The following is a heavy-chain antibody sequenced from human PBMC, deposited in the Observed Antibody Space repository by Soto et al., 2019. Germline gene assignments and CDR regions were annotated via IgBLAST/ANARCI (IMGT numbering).Heavy chain of an antibody. CDR3: AKDRRITMVRSRYYYYYGMDV. Sequence: QVQLVESGGGVVQSGRSLRLSCAASGFTFSSYGMHWVRQAPGKGLEWVAVISYDGSNKYYADSVKGRFTISRDNSKNTLYLQMNSLRAEDTAVYYCAKDRRITMVRSRYYYYYGMDVWGQGTTVTVSS. CDR2: ISYDGSNK. D-gene: IGHD3-10*01. J-gene: IGHJ6*02. V-gene: IGHV3-30*18. CDR1: GFTFSSYG.